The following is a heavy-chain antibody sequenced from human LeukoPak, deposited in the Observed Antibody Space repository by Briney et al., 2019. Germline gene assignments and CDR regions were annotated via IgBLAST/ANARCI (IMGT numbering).Heavy chain of an antibody. Sequence: GASVKVSCKVSGYTFTSYGISWVRQAPGQGLEWMGWISAYNGNTNYAQKLQGRVTMTRDTSTSTVYMELSSLRSEDTAVYYCARFAVHRRITVAGQFGLDYWGQGTLVSVSS. CDR2: ISAYNGNT. J-gene: IGHJ4*02. CDR1: GYTFTSYG. D-gene: IGHD6-19*01. V-gene: IGHV1-18*01. CDR3: ARFAVHRRITVAGQFGLDY.